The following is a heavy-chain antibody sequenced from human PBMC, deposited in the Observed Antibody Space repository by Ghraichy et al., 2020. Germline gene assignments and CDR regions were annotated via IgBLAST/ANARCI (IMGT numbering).Heavy chain of an antibody. J-gene: IGHJ4*02. CDR1: GGSFSGYY. CDR3: AISRNRRLRYFDY. CDR2: INHSGST. D-gene: IGHD4-17*01. V-gene: IGHV4-34*01. Sequence: SETLSLTCAVYGGSFSGYYWSWIRQPPGKGLEWIGEINHSGSTNYNPSLKSRVTISVDTSKNQFSLKLSSVTAADTAVYYCAISRNRRLRYFDYWGQGTLVTVSS.